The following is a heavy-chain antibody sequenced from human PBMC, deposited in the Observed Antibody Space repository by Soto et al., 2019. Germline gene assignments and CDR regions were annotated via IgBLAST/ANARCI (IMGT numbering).Heavy chain of an antibody. CDR1: GFTFSSYA. CDR2: ISYDGSNK. Sequence: GGSLRLSCAASGFTFSSYAMHWVRQAPGKGLEWVAVISYDGSNKYYADSVKGRFTISRDNSKNTLYLQMNSLRAEDTAVYYCARSTVTTFFDYWGQGTLVTVSS. V-gene: IGHV3-30-3*01. D-gene: IGHD4-17*01. CDR3: ARSTVTTFFDY. J-gene: IGHJ4*02.